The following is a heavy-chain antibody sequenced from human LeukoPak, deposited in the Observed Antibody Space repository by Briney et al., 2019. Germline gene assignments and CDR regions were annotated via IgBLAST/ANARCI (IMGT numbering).Heavy chain of an antibody. V-gene: IGHV2-5*02. D-gene: IGHD6-13*01. Sequence: SGPTLLHPPPTLTLTCTFSGFSLSTSGVGVGWIRQPPGKALEWLALMYWDADKRYSPSLKSRLTITKDTSKNQVVLTMTNMDPVDTATYYCAHSKAGIAADVNWGQGTLVTVSS. CDR3: AHSKAGIAADVN. CDR1: GFSLSTSGVG. J-gene: IGHJ4*02. CDR2: MYWDADK.